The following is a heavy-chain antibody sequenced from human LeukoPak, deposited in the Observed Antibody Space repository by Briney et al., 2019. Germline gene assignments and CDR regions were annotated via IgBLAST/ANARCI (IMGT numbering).Heavy chain of an antibody. CDR3: ARHHFRGLYDYVWGSYRYSHFDY. CDR1: GGSFSGYY. J-gene: IGHJ4*02. V-gene: IGHV4-34*01. D-gene: IGHD3-16*02. Sequence: PSETLSLTCAVYGGSFSGYYWSWIRQPPGKGLEWIGEINHSGSTNYNPSLKSRVTISVDTSKNQFSLKLSSVTAADTAVYYCARHHFRGLYDYVWGSYRYSHFDYWGQGTLVTVSS. CDR2: INHSGST.